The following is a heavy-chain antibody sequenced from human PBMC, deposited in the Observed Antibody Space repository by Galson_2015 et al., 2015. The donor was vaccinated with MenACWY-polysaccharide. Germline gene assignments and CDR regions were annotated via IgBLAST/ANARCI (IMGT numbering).Heavy chain of an antibody. CDR3: AMAGTLDY. D-gene: IGHD6-19*01. CDR2: ISYDGSNK. CDR1: GFTFSSYG. J-gene: IGHJ4*02. V-gene: IGHV3-30*03. Sequence: SLRLSCAASGFTFSSYGMHWVRQAPGKGLEWVAVISYDGSNKYYADFVKGRFTISRDNSKNTLYLQMNSLRAENTAVYYCAMAGTLDYWGQGTLVTVSS.